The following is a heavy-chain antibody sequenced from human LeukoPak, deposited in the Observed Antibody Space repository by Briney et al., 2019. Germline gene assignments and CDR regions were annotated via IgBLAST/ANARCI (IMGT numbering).Heavy chain of an antibody. CDR1: GGSFSGYY. CDR3: ARGPVGSGTGKGGYYYYYMDV. D-gene: IGHD2-2*01. V-gene: IGHV4-34*01. CDR2: INHSGST. J-gene: IGHJ6*03. Sequence: SETLSLTCAVYGGSFSGYYWSWIRQPPGKGLEWIGEINHSGSTNYNPSLKSRVTISVDTSKNQFPLKLSSVTAADTAVYYCARGPVGSGTGKGGYYYYYMDVWGKGTTVTVSS.